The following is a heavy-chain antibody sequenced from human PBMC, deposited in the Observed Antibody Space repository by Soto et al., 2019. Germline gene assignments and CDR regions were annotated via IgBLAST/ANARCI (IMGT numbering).Heavy chain of an antibody. CDR3: ARSPGYFTISSWDP. CDR2: IYHTGIT. Sequence: SETLSLTCAVSGDSISSVNWWSWVRQSPGQGLEWIGDIYHTGITNYNPSLQSRVTISVDKSKNEFSLNLTSVTAADTAVYYCARSPGYFTISSWDPWGQETLVTVS. V-gene: IGHV4-4*02. J-gene: IGHJ5*02. D-gene: IGHD2-8*01. CDR1: GDSISSVNW.